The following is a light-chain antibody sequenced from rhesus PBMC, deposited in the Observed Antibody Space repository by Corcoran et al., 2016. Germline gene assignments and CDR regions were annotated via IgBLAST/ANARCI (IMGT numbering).Light chain of an antibody. J-gene: IGKJ2*01. V-gene: IGKV3-24*03. CDR1: QSVSSY. CDR3: LQTSKWPYT. Sequence: EIVMTQSPATLALSPGERAILSCRASQSVSSYLTWYHQKPGQPPRLLFYVASTRATGIPARFSGSGSGTEFTLTISGLEVEDVGVYFCLQTSKWPYTFGQGTKVEIK. CDR2: VAS.